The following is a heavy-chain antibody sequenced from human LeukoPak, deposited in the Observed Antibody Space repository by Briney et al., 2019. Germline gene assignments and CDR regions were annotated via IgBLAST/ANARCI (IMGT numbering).Heavy chain of an antibody. CDR3: ARARLQQLVPGYFQH. V-gene: IGHV4-4*02. CDR2: IYHSGST. Sequence: PSGTLSLTCAVSGGSISSSNWWSWVRQPPGKGLEWIGEIYHSGSTNYNPSLKSRVTISVDTSKNQFSLKLSSVTAADTAVYYCARARLQQLVPGYFQHWGQGTLVTVSS. J-gene: IGHJ1*01. CDR1: GGSISSSNW. D-gene: IGHD6-13*01.